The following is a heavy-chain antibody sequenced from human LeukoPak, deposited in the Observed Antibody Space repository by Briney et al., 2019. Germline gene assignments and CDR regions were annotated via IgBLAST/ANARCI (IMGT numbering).Heavy chain of an antibody. CDR1: GYTFTSYD. J-gene: IGHJ4*02. D-gene: IGHD6-19*01. CDR3: ARGFSSGWYSRHTEYFDY. Sequence: ASVKVSCKASGYTFTSYDINWVRQATGQGLGWMGWMNPNSGNTGYAQKFQGRVTMTRNTSISTAYMGLSSLRSEDTAVYYCARGFSSGWYSRHTEYFDYWGQGTLVTVSS. CDR2: MNPNSGNT. V-gene: IGHV1-8*01.